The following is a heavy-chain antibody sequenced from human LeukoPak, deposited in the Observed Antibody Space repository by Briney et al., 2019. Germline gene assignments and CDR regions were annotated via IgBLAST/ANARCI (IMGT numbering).Heavy chain of an antibody. CDR2: VYISSGST. CDR1: GGSINSGSYY. V-gene: IGHV4-61*09. CDR3: ARGGITIGVVSYMDV. Sequence: SETLSLTCTVSGGSINSGSYYWSWIRQPAGKGLEWIGHVYISSGSTNYSPSLKNRVTISEDTSKNLISLKLNSVTAADTALYYCARGGITIGVVSYMDVWGKGTTVTVSS. D-gene: IGHD3-3*01. J-gene: IGHJ6*03.